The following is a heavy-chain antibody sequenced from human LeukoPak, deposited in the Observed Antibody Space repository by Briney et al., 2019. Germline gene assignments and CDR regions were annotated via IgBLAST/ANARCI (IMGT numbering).Heavy chain of an antibody. J-gene: IGHJ5*02. CDR2: INPNSGAA. V-gene: IGHV1-2*02. CDR3: VRRPAMSGFDP. Sequence: ASVKVSCKAAGYTFIAYHMHWVRQAPGEGGFEWLGWINPNSGAANYALKFQGRVTMTRDTSINTAYLELSSLRFDDTAVYYCVRRPAMSGFDPWGQGTLVTVSS. CDR1: GYTFIAYH.